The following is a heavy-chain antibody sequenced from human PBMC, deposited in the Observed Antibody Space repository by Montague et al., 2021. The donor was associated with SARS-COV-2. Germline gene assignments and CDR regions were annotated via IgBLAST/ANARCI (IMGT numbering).Heavy chain of an antibody. CDR1: GGSISSYY. J-gene: IGHJ4*02. CDR3: GRRSLAMGVTSLNFDS. D-gene: IGHD1-26*01. CDR2: IYYSGRT. V-gene: IGHV4-59*08. Sequence: SETLSLTCTVSGGSISSYYWSWIRQPPGKGLEWIGYIYYSGRTNYNPSLKSRVTISVDTSKNQFSLKLSSVTAADTAVYFCGRRSLAMGVTSLNFDSWGQGTLVTVSS.